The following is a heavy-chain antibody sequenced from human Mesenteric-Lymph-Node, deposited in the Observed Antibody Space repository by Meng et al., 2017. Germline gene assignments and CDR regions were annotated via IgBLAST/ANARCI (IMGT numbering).Heavy chain of an antibody. CDR1: GDSMSSGSNY. CDR2: IYTSETT. CDR3: ARGTDTAMVYY. V-gene: IGHV4-61*02. D-gene: IGHD5-18*01. J-gene: IGHJ4*02. Sequence: SETLSLTCSVSGDSMSSGSNYWTWIRQPAGKGREWIGRIYTSETTHYNPSLKSRVTISVDTSKNQFSLKLSSVTAADTAVYYCARGTDTAMVYYWGQGTLVTVSS.